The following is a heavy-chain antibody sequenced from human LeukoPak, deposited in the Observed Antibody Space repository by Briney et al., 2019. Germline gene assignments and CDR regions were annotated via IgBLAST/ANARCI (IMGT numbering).Heavy chain of an antibody. CDR2: ISWNSGSI. CDR3: AKGITGTTLHGFDY. CDR1: GFTFDDYA. J-gene: IGHJ4*02. Sequence: GGSLRLSCSASGFTFDDYAMHWVRQAPGKGLEWVSGISWNSGSIGYADSVKGRFTISRDNAKNSLYLQMNSLRAEDMALYYCAKGITGTTLHGFDYWGQGTLVTVSS. V-gene: IGHV3-9*03. D-gene: IGHD1-7*01.